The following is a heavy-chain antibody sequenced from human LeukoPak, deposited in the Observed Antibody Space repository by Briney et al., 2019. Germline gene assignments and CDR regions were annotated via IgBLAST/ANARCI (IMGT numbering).Heavy chain of an antibody. CDR3: ARGYSSGWYYFDY. D-gene: IGHD6-19*01. V-gene: IGHV1-69*04. J-gene: IGHJ4*02. CDR1: GGTFSSYA. Sequence: SVKVSCKASGGTFSSYAISWVRQAPGQGLEWMGRIIPILGIANYAQKFQGRVTITADKSTSTAYMELSSLRSEDTAVYYCARGYSSGWYYFDYWGQGTLVTVSS. CDR2: IIPILGIA.